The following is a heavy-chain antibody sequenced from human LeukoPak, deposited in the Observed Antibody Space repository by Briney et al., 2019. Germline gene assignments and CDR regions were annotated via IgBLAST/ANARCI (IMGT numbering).Heavy chain of an antibody. CDR3: ARQNVLRYYDY. Sequence: GASVKVSCTASGYTFTSYYMHWVRQAPGQGLEWMGIINPSGGSTSYAQKFQGRVTMTRDTSTSTVYMELSSLRSEDTAVYYCARQNVLRYYDYWGQGTLVTVSS. CDR2: INPSGGST. J-gene: IGHJ4*02. V-gene: IGHV1-46*01. D-gene: IGHD3-3*01. CDR1: GYTFTSYY.